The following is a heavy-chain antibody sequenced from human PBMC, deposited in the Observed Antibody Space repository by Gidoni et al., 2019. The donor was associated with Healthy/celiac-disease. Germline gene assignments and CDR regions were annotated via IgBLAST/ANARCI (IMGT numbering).Heavy chain of an antibody. CDR2: ISSSSSYL. CDR3: ARDREDYYDSSGRLGMDV. J-gene: IGHJ6*02. D-gene: IGHD3-22*01. CDR1: GFNFSSYR. Sequence: EVQLVESGGGLVKPGGSLRLSCAAYGFNFSSYRMNWVRQAPGKGLELVSSISSSSSYLYYADSVKGRFTISRDNAKNSLYLQMNSLRAEDTAVYYCARDREDYYDSSGRLGMDVWGQGTTVTVSS. V-gene: IGHV3-21*01.